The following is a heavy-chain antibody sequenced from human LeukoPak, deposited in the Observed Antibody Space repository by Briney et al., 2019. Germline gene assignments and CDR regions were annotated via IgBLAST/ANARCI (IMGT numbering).Heavy chain of an antibody. V-gene: IGHV3-30*04. D-gene: IGHD3-22*01. J-gene: IGHJ4*02. Sequence: PGGSLRLSCAASGFTFSSYAMHWVRQAPGKGLEWVAVISYDGSNKYYADSVKGRFTISRDNSKNTLYLQMNGLRAEDTAVYYCAGGSSGYLFDYWGQGTLVTVSS. CDR3: AGGSSGYLFDY. CDR2: ISYDGSNK. CDR1: GFTFSSYA.